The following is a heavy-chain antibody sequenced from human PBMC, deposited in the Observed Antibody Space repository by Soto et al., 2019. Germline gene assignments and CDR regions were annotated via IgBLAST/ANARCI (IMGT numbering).Heavy chain of an antibody. Sequence: ASVKVSCKASGYSFTSYYMYLVRQAPGQGPEWVGIINLTDGNANYAQKFQGRVTMTRDTSTSTLYMELNSLRSDDTAVYYCARSINYYDYNMDVWGKGTTVTVSS. J-gene: IGHJ6*03. V-gene: IGHV1-46*03. CDR1: GYSFTSYY. D-gene: IGHD6-6*01. CDR2: INLTDGNA. CDR3: ARSINYYDYNMDV.